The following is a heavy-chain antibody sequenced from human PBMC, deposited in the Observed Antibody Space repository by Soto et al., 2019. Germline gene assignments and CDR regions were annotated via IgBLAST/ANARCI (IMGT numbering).Heavy chain of an antibody. D-gene: IGHD3-3*01. CDR3: ARERIRFLEWLLYRAHDAFDI. Sequence: SETLSLTGTVSGGSISSGDYYWSWIRQPPGKGLEWIGYSYYSGITYYNPSLKSRVTISVDTSKNQFSLKLSAVTAADTAVYYCARERIRFLEWLLYRAHDAFDIWGQGKMVTVSS. V-gene: IGHV4-30-4*01. CDR1: GGSISSGDYY. J-gene: IGHJ3*02. CDR2: SYYSGIT.